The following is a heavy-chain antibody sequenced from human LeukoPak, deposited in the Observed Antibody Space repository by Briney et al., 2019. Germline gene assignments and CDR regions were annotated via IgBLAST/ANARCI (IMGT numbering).Heavy chain of an antibody. J-gene: IGHJ1*01. V-gene: IGHV3-13*01. CDR3: AKLRSGSYPEYFQH. CDR2: IGTVGDT. D-gene: IGHD1-26*01. Sequence: GGSLRLSCAASGFTFSNSDMHWVRQATGKGLEWVSAIGTVGDTYYPDSVKGRFTISRDNSKNTLYLQMNSLRAEDTAVYYCAKLRSGSYPEYFQHWGQGTLVTVSS. CDR1: GFTFSNSD.